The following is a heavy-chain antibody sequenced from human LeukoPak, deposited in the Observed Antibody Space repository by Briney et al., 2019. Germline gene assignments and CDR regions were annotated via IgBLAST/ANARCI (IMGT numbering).Heavy chain of an antibody. J-gene: IGHJ4*02. V-gene: IGHV3-49*04. Sequence: GGSLRLSCTASGFTFGDYAMSWVRQAPGKGLELVSFIRSKAYGGTTEYAASVKGRFTISRDDSKSIAYLQMNSLKTEDTAVYYCTRVSLVAASVFFDYWGQGTLVTVSS. CDR3: TRVSLVAASVFFDY. CDR2: IRSKAYGGTT. CDR1: GFTFGDYA. D-gene: IGHD2-15*01.